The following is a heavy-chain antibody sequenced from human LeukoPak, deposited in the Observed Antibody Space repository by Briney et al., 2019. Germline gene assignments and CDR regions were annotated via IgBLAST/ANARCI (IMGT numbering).Heavy chain of an antibody. CDR1: GGSTSSYY. CDR2: IYYSGST. V-gene: IGHV4-59*01. CDR3: ARVGSGTWFDT. D-gene: IGHD3-16*01. Sequence: SETLSLTCTVSGGSTSSYYWSWIRQPPGKGLEWIGHIYYSGSTNYNPSLKSRATISVDTSKNQFSLKLRSVTAADTAVYYCARVGSGTWFDTWGQGTLVTVSS. J-gene: IGHJ5*02.